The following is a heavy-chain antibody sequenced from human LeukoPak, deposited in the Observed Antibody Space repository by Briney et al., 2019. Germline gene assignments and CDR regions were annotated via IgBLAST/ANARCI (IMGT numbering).Heavy chain of an antibody. J-gene: IGHJ6*03. D-gene: IGHD3-10*01. V-gene: IGHV4-34*01. CDR1: VGSFSGYY. CDR3: ARGYYGSGSHCCHMDV. CDR2: INHSGST. Sequence: NSSETLSLTCAVYVGSFSGYYWSWIRQPPGKGLEWIGEINHSGSTNYNSSLKSRVTISVDTSKNQLSLKLSSVTAADTAVYYWARGYYGSGSHCCHMDVWGKGTTITVS.